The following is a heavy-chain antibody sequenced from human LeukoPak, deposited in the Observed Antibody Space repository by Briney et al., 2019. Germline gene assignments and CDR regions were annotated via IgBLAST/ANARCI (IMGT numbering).Heavy chain of an antibody. Sequence: PSETLSLTCTVSGGSISSSSYSWGWIRQPPGKGLEWIGSIYYSGSTYYNPSLKSRVTISVDTSKNQFSLKLSSVTAADTAVYYCARRLSSWYVGYFDYWGQGTLVTVSS. D-gene: IGHD6-13*01. CDR3: ARRLSSWYVGYFDY. V-gene: IGHV4-39*01. CDR2: IYYSGST. J-gene: IGHJ4*02. CDR1: GGSISSSSYS.